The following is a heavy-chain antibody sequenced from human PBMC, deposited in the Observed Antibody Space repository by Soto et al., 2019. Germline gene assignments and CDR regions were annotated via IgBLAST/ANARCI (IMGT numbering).Heavy chain of an antibody. CDR1: GFTFNSYW. Sequence: EVQLVESGGGLVQPGGSLRLSCAASGFTFNSYWMHWVRQAPGKGLVWVSRINSDGSMVSYADSVKGRFTISRDNAKNTLYLQMNSLRAEDTAVYSCTRAAYGDYWSDPWGQGTLVTVSS. CDR2: INSDGSMV. V-gene: IGHV3-74*01. D-gene: IGHD4-17*01. J-gene: IGHJ5*02. CDR3: TRAAYGDYWSDP.